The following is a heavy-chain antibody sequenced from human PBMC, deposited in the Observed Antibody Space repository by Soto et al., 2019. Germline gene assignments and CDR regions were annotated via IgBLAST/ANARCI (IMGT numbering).Heavy chain of an antibody. CDR2: ISSSGSTI. V-gene: IGHV3-11*01. Sequence: QVQLVESGGGLVKPGGSLRLSCAASGFTFSDYYMSWIRQAPGKGLEWVSYISSSGSTIYYADSVKGRFTISRDNAKNTLYLQMNSLRAEDTAVYYCARDTPRYCSGGSCWVDYYYGMDVWGQGTTVTVSS. D-gene: IGHD2-15*01. CDR3: ARDTPRYCSGGSCWVDYYYGMDV. J-gene: IGHJ6*02. CDR1: GFTFSDYY.